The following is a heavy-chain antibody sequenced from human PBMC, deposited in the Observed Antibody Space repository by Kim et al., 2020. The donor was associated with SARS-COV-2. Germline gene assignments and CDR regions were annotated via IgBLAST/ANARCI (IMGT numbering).Heavy chain of an antibody. CDR2: IYFSGTT. CDR3: ARRTKRYSYGYFDY. J-gene: IGHJ4*01. D-gene: IGHD5-18*01. V-gene: IGHV4-39*02. CDR1: GGSISSSSYY. Sequence: SETLSLTCTVSGGSISSSSYYWGWIRQPPGKELEWIGSIYFSGTTYYNPSLKSRVTISVDTSKNHFSLKLSSVTAADTAMYYCARRTKRYSYGYFDYWG.